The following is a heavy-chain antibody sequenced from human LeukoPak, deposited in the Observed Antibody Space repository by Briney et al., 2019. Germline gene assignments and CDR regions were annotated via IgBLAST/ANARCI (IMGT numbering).Heavy chain of an antibody. CDR1: GFTFSSYE. V-gene: IGHV3-48*03. CDR2: ISYSGSTI. Sequence: PGGSLRLSCAASGFTFSSYEMNWVRQAPGKGLEWVSYISYSGSTIYYADSVKGRFTISRDSAKNSLYLQMNSLRAEDTAVYYCAREAYGDYFDYWGQGTLVTVSS. CDR3: AREAYGDYFDY. D-gene: IGHD4-17*01. J-gene: IGHJ4*02.